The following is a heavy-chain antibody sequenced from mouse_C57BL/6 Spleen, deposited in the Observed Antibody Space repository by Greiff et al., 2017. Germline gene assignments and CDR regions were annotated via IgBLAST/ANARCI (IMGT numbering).Heavy chain of an antibody. CDR1: GFTFSSYA. J-gene: IGHJ4*01. Sequence: EVKLVASGEGLVKPGGSLKLSCAASGFTFSSYAMSWVRQTPEKRLEWVAYISSGGDYIYYADTVKGRFTISRDNARNTLYLQMSSLKSEDTAMYYCTRGFDGYYYAMDYWGQGTSVTVSS. D-gene: IGHD2-3*01. CDR2: ISSGGDYI. V-gene: IGHV5-9-1*02. CDR3: TRGFDGYYYAMDY.